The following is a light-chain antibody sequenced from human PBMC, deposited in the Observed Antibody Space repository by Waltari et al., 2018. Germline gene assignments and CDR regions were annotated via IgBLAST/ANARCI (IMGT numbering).Light chain of an antibody. V-gene: IGKV3-20*01. J-gene: IGKJ1*01. CDR3: QQYGSSQWT. CDR2: GAS. Sequence: EIVLTQSPGTLSLSPGERATLSCRASQSVSSNYLAWYQQKPGQAPRLLIYGASSRATGIPDRFSGSGSGTDFTLTISRLEPEDFAVYHCQQYGSSQWTFGQGTKVEIK. CDR1: QSVSSNY.